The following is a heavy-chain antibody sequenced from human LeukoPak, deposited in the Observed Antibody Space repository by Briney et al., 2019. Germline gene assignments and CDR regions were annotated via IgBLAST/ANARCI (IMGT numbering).Heavy chain of an antibody. CDR3: ARDAKRFYAANWFDP. V-gene: IGHV4-39*07. CDR1: GGSIYSSNSY. Sequence: PSETLSLTCTVSGGSIYSSNSYWAWIRQSPGQGLEWIGSIFYGGSTFYNPSLKRRATISVDTSKNQFSLNPTSVTAADTAVYYCARDAKRFYAANWFDPWGQGTPVTVSS. CDR2: IFYGGST. D-gene: IGHD2/OR15-2a*01. J-gene: IGHJ5*02.